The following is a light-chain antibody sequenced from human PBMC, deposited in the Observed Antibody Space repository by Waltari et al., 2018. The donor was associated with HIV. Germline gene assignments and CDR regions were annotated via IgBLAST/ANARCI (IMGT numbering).Light chain of an antibody. CDR2: DDS. J-gene: IGLJ2*01. V-gene: IGLV3-21*02. Sequence: SYVLTQPPSVSVAPGQTARITCGGDNIGRKSAHWYQQKPGQAPVLVVHDDSDRPSGIPERFSGSNAGNTATLTISRVEAGDEADDYCQVWDSSSDHCVFGGGTKLTVL. CDR1: NIGRKS. CDR3: QVWDSSSDHCV.